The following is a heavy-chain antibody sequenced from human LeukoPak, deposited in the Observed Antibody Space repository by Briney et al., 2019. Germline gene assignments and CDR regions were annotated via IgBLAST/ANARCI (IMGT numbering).Heavy chain of an antibody. CDR1: GGTFSSYA. V-gene: IGHV1-69*13. D-gene: IGHD3-3*01. J-gene: IGHJ5*02. CDR2: IIPIFGTA. Sequence: SVKVSCKASGGTFSSYAISWVRQAPGQGLEWMGGIIPIFGTANYAQKFQGRVTITADESTSTAYMELSSLRSEDTAVYYCARDYGGLDYDFWSGYSHNWFDPWGQGTLATVSS. CDR3: ARDYGGLDYDFWSGYSHNWFDP.